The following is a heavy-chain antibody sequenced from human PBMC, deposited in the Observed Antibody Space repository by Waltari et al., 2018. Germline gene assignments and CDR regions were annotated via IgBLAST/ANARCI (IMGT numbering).Heavy chain of an antibody. Sequence: QVQLVQSGAEVKKPGASVKVSCKASGYTFTSYGISWVRQAPGQGLEWMGWISAYNGNKNYAQKLHGRVTMTTDTSTRTAYMELRGLISDDTAVYYCAREAYCSSTSCFHDPFSIWGQGTIVTVSS. CDR1: GYTFTSYG. V-gene: IGHV1-18*01. CDR2: ISAYNGNK. CDR3: AREAYCSSTSCFHDPFSI. D-gene: IGHD2-2*01. J-gene: IGHJ3*02.